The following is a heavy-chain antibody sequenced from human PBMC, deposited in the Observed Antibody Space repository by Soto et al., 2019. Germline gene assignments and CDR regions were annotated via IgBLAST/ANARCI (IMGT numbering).Heavy chain of an antibody. CDR3: ARVVRAVAGPFHGYFDL. CDR2: INWNGGST. J-gene: IGHJ2*01. CDR1: GFTFDDYG. V-gene: IGHV3-20*01. D-gene: IGHD6-19*01. Sequence: EVQLVESGGGVVRPGGSLRLSCAASGFTFDDYGMSWVRQAPGKGLEWVSGINWNGGSTGYADSVKGRFTISRDNAKNSLYLQMNSLRAEDTALYHCARVVRAVAGPFHGYFDLWGRGTLVTVSS.